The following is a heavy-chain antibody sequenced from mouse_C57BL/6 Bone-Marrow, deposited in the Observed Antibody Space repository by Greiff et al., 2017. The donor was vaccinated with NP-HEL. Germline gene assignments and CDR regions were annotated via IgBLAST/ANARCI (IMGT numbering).Heavy chain of an antibody. CDR1: GFTFSSYA. CDR3: ARGAYRRFAY. Sequence: DVKLVESGGGLVKPGGSLKLSCAASGFTFSSYAMSWVRQTPEKRLEWVATISDGGSYTYYPDNVKGRFTISRDNAKNNLYLQMSHLKSEDTAMYYCARGAYRRFAYWGQGTLVTVSA. CDR2: ISDGGSYT. J-gene: IGHJ3*01. D-gene: IGHD2-10*01. V-gene: IGHV5-4*03.